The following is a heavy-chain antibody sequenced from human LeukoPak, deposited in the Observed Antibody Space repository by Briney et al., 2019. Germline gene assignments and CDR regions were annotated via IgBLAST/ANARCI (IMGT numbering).Heavy chain of an antibody. V-gene: IGHV1-2*02. D-gene: IGHD3-3*01. CDR3: ARGGNSVFGVVDY. J-gene: IGHJ4*02. Sequence: ASVMVSCKASGYTFTGYYMHWVRQAPGQGLEWMGWINPNSGGPIYAQKFQGRVTMTWDTSISTTYMELRGLRSDDTAVYYCARGGNSVFGVVDYWGQGTLVTVSS. CDR2: INPNSGGP. CDR1: GYTFTGYY.